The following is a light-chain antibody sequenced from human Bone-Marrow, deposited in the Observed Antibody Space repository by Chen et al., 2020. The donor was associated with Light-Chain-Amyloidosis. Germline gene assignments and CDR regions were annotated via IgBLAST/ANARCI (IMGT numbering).Light chain of an antibody. Sequence: QSAQTQPASVSGSPGQSITFSGAGTSSDVGGDNHVSWYQQHPDKAPKLMIYEVTNRPSWVPVRFSGSKSDNTASLTISGLQTEDEADYFCSSYTITNTLVFGSGTRVTVL. V-gene: IGLV2-14*01. CDR1: SSDVGGDNH. J-gene: IGLJ1*01. CDR2: EVT. CDR3: SSYTITNTLV.